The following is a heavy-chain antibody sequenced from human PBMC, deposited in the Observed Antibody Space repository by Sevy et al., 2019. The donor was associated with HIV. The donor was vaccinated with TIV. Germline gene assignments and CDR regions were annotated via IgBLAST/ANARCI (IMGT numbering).Heavy chain of an antibody. Sequence: GGSLRLSCAASGFTFSSYAMSWVRQAPGKGLEWVSAISGSGGSTYYAYSVKGRFTISRDNSKNTLYLQMKSLRPEDTAVYYCAKNGPSSPYYDFWSGPPSPFDYWGQGTLVTVSS. J-gene: IGHJ4*02. CDR3: AKNGPSSPYYDFWSGPPSPFDY. V-gene: IGHV3-23*01. CDR1: GFTFSSYA. CDR2: ISGSGGST. D-gene: IGHD3-3*01.